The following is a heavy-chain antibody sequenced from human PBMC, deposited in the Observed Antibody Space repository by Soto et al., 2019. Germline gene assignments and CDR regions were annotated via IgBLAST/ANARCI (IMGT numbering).Heavy chain of an antibody. CDR1: GFTFSSYG. Sequence: QVQLVESGGGVVQPGRSLRLSCAASGFTFSSYGMHWVRQAPGKGLEWVAVISYDGSNKYDADSVKGRFTISRDNSKNTLYLQMNSLRAEDTAVYYCAKDVGSTSCSWCYYYYGMDFWGQGTTVTVSS. D-gene: IGHD2-2*01. CDR3: AKDVGSTSCSWCYYYYGMDF. CDR2: ISYDGSNK. V-gene: IGHV3-30*18. J-gene: IGHJ6*02.